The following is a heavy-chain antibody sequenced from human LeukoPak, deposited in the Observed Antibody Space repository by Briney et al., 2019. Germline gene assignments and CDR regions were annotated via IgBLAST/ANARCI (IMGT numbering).Heavy chain of an antibody. V-gene: IGHV6-1*01. J-gene: IGHJ4*02. CDR3: ARARIVGATRCLDY. D-gene: IGHD1-26*01. CDR1: GDRVSSNSAA. CDR2: TYYRSKWYY. Sequence: SQTLSLTCAISGDRVSSNSAAWNWIRQSPSRGLEWLGRTYYRSKWYYDYAVSVKSRITINPDTSKNQISLQLDSVTLEDTAVYYCARARIVGATRCLDYWGQGTLVTVSS.